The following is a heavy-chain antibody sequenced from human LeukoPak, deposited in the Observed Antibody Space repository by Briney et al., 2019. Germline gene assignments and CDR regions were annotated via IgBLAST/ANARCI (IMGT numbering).Heavy chain of an antibody. CDR2: ISGSGGRT. V-gene: IGHV3-23*01. Sequence: GGSLRLSCAASGFTFSSYAMSWVRQAPGKGLEWVSAISGSGGRTYYADSVKGRFTISRDNSKNTLYLQMNSLRAEDTAVYYCARDTHMIVVANDAFDIWGQGTMVTVSS. D-gene: IGHD3-22*01. CDR3: ARDTHMIVVANDAFDI. J-gene: IGHJ3*02. CDR1: GFTFSSYA.